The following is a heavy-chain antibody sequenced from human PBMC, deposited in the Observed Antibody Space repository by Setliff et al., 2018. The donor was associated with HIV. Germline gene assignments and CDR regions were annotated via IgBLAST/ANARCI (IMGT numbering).Heavy chain of an antibody. Sequence: SETLSLTCTVSGGSISSYYWSWIRQPPGKGLEWIGYIYYSGSTNYSPSLMRRATISADTSKNQFSLRLSSVTAADTALYFCTRAQIAAPRPFDYWGQGTLVTVSS. J-gene: IGHJ4*02. CDR1: GGSISSYY. CDR3: TRAQIAAPRPFDY. D-gene: IGHD2-21*01. V-gene: IGHV4-59*12. CDR2: IYYSGST.